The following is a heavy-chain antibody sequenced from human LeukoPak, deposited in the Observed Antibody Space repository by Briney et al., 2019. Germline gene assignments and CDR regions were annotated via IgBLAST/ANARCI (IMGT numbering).Heavy chain of an antibody. D-gene: IGHD1-26*01. CDR3: ARASGSYRYYHYGMDV. V-gene: IGHV3-30*03. CDR2: ISYDGSNK. CDR1: GFTFSSYG. Sequence: GGSLRLSCAASGFTFSSYGMHWVRQAPGKGLEWVAVISYDGSNKYYADSVKGRFTISRDNAKNSLYLQMNSLRAEDTALYHCARASGSYRYYHYGMDVWGQGTTVTVSS. J-gene: IGHJ6*02.